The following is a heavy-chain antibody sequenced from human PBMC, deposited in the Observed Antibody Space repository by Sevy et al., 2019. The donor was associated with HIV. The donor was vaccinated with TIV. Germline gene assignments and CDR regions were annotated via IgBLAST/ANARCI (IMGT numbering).Heavy chain of an antibody. CDR3: ARGRDYGNFDY. CDR2: IWYDGSNK. D-gene: IGHD4-17*01. V-gene: IGHV3-33*01. J-gene: IGHJ4*02. CDR1: GFNFSIYG. Sequence: GGSLRLSCAASGFNFSIYGMHWVHQAPGKGLEWVALIWYDGSNKYYVDSVKGRFTIFRDNSKNTVYLQMNSLRAEDTAVYYCARGRDYGNFDYWGQGTLVTVSS.